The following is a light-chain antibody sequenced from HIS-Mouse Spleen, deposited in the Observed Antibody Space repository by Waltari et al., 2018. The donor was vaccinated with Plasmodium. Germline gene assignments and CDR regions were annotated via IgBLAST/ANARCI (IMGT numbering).Light chain of an antibody. J-gene: IGKJ2*01. CDR2: KAS. V-gene: IGKV1-5*03. CDR3: QQYNSYSYT. Sequence: DIQMTQSPSTLSASVGDRLHITCRASQSISSWLAWYQQKPGKAPKLLIYKASSLESGVPSRFSGSGSGTEFTLTISSLQPDDFATYYCQQYNSYSYTFGQGTKLEIK. CDR1: QSISSW.